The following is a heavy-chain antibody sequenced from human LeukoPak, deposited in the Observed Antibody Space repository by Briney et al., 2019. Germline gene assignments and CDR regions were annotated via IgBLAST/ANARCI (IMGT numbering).Heavy chain of an antibody. CDR2: IYYSGST. CDR3: ARKNSYAFDY. Sequence: SQTLSLTCTVSGGSISSYYWSWIRQPPGKGLEWIGYIYYSGSTNYNPSLKSRVTISVDTSKNQFSLKLSSVTAADTAVYYCARKNSYAFDYWGQGTLVTVSS. D-gene: IGHD4-23*01. V-gene: IGHV4-59*08. CDR1: GGSISSYY. J-gene: IGHJ4*02.